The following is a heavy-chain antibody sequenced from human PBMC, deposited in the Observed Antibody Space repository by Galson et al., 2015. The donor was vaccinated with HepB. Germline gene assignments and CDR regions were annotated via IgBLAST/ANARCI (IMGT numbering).Heavy chain of an antibody. Sequence: SLRLSCAASGFTFSSYWMHWVRQAPGKGLVWVSRIKRDGSTTDYADSVKGRFTISRDNAKNTLYLQMNSLRADGTAVYYCAREALPPRTAAWGHGSTVTAAS. D-gene: IGHD1-14*01. CDR2: IKRDGSTT. CDR3: AREALPPRTAA. V-gene: IGHV3-74*01. CDR1: GFTFSSYW. J-gene: IGHJ6*02.